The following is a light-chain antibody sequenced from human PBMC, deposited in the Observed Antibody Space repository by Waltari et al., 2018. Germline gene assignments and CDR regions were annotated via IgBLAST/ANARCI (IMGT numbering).Light chain of an antibody. V-gene: IGLV2-14*03. Sequence: QSALTQPASVSGSPGQSVTISCTGTSSDVGGYEYVSWYQQHPGKAPKLLIYDVSNRPSGVSNLFAGSKSGNTASLTISGLQTDDEAEYFCRSYTANSLVLFGGGTKVTVL. CDR2: DVS. CDR3: RSYTANSLVL. CDR1: SSDVGGYEY. J-gene: IGLJ2*01.